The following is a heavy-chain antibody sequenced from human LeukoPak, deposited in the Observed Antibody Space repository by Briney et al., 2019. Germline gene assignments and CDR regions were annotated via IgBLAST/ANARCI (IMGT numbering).Heavy chain of an antibody. CDR2: ISAYNGNT. CDR3: ARDRGPSSYYYDSSGYRVDP. J-gene: IGHJ5*02. D-gene: IGHD3-22*01. V-gene: IGHV1-18*01. CDR1: GYTFTSYG. Sequence: APVKVSCKASGYTFTSYGITWVRQAPGQGLEWMGWISAYNGNTKYAQKLQGRVTMTTDTSTSTAYMEMRSLRSDDTAVYYCARDRGPSSYYYDSSGYRVDPWGQGTLVTVSS.